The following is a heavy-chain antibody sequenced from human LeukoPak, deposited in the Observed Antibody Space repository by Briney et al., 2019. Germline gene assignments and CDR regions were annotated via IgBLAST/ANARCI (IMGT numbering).Heavy chain of an antibody. CDR2: IYNSGST. CDR1: GYSISSGYY. V-gene: IGHV4-38-2*02. D-gene: IGHD6-13*01. J-gene: IGHJ5*02. CDR3: AREYRRSRYLNWFDP. Sequence: SETLSLTCTVSGYSISSGYYWGWIRQSPGKGLEWIGSIYNSGSTYYNPSLKSQVTISIDTSKNQFSLKLSLVTAADPAWYYVAREYRRSRYLNWFDPWGQGTLVTVSS.